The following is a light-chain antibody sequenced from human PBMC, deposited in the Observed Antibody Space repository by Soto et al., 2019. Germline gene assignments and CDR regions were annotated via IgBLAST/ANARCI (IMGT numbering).Light chain of an antibody. V-gene: IGLV2-11*01. CDR2: DVS. Sequence: QSALTQPRSVSGSPGQSVTISCTGTSSDVGGYNYVSWYQQHPGKAPKVMIYDVSERPSGVPHRFSDSKSGNTAPLTISGLQAEDEADYYCCSYARSQRYVFGTGTKLTVL. J-gene: IGLJ1*01. CDR1: SSDVGGYNY. CDR3: CSYARSQRYV.